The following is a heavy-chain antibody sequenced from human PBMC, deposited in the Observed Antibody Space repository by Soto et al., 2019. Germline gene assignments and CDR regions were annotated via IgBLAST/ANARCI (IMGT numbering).Heavy chain of an antibody. CDR2: IFWNNDK. CDR1: GFSLSTCGVG. CDR3: VYTHEFGSGYYHGFDY. V-gene: IGHV2-5*01. J-gene: IGHJ4*02. D-gene: IGHD3-3*01. Sequence: QITLKESGPTLVKPTANLTMPCTFSGFSLSTCGVGLGWVRQPPGKALEGLALIFWNNDKRYSPSLKSRLNITMATTKNPVVLTMYIVVCVVTAAYYCVYTHEFGSGYYHGFDYWGQGTLVTVSS.